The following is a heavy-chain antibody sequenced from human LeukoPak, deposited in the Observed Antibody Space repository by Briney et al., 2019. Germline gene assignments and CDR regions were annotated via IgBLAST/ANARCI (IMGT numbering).Heavy chain of an antibody. CDR1: GFAFSSYG. V-gene: IGHV3-33*01. CDR3: ARDLYSSSWYGAFDI. Sequence: GGSLRLSCAASGFAFSSYGMHWVRQAPGKGLEWVAVIWYDGSNKYYADSVKGRFTISRDNSKNTLYLQMNSLRAEDTAVYYCARDLYSSSWYGAFDIWGQGTMVTVSS. D-gene: IGHD6-13*01. CDR2: IWYDGSNK. J-gene: IGHJ3*02.